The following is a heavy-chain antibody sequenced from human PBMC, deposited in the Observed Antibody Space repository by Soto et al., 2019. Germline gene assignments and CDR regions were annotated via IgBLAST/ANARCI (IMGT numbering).Heavy chain of an antibody. V-gene: IGHV3-48*01. D-gene: IGHD4-17*01. CDR2: ISSSSSTI. CDR3: ARVRDDYGDYWYFDL. CDR1: GFTFSSYS. J-gene: IGHJ2*01. Sequence: EVQLVESGGGLVQPGGSLRLSCAASGFTFSSYSMNWVRQAPGKGLEWVSYISSSSSTIYYADSVKGRFTISRDNAKHSLYLQMNSLRAEDTAVYYCARVRDDYGDYWYFDLWGRGTLVTVSS.